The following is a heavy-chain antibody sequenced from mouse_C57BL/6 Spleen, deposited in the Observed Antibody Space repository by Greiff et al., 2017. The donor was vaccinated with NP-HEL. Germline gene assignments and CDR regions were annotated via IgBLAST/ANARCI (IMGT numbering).Heavy chain of an antibody. Sequence: VQLQQPGAELVMPGASVKLSCKASGYTFTSYWMHWVKQRPGQGLEWIGEIDPSDSYTNYNQKFKGKSTLTVDKSSSTAYMQLSSLTSEDSAVYYCTRGLRPSYAMDYWGQGTSVTVSS. J-gene: IGHJ4*01. CDR3: TRGLRPSYAMDY. V-gene: IGHV1-69*01. D-gene: IGHD2-4*01. CDR1: GYTFTSYW. CDR2: IDPSDSYT.